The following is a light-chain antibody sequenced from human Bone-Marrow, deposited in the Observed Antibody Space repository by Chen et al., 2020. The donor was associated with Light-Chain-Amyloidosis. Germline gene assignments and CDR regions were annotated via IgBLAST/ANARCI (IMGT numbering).Light chain of an antibody. Sequence: SSMPHPASVSGSPGQSITISCTRTSSAVGGNNHVSWYQQHPDKAPKLMIYEVTNRPSWVPDRFSGSKSDNTASLTIAGLQTEDEDDYFCSSYTITNTLVFGSGTRVTVL. V-gene: IGLV2-14*01. J-gene: IGLJ1*01. CDR1: SSAVGGNNH. CDR3: SSYTITNTLV. CDR2: EVT.